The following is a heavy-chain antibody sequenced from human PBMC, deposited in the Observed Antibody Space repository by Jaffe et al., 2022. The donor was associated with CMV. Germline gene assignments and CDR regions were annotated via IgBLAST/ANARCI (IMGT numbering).Heavy chain of an antibody. J-gene: IGHJ4*02. V-gene: IGHV3-23*01. CDR1: GFTFSSYA. CDR3: AKDPLGDHGYGSGSYYTM. CDR2: ISGSGGST. D-gene: IGHD3-10*01. Sequence: EVQLLESGGGLVQPGGSLRLSCAASGFTFSSYAMSWVRQAPGKGLEWVSAISGSGGSTYYADSVKGRFTISRDNSKNTLYLQMNSLRAEDTAVYYCAKDPLGDHGYGSGSYYTMWGQGTLVTVSS.